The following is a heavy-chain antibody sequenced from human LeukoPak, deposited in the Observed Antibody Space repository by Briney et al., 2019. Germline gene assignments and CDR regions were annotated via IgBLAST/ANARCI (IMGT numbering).Heavy chain of an antibody. CDR3: ARESGVAVAGISFDY. CDR2: IRYDGSNK. Sequence: GGSLRLSCAASGFTFSSYGMHWVRQAPGKGLEWVAFIRYDGSNKYYADSVKGRFTISRDNSKNALYLQMNSLRAEDTAVYYCARESGVAVAGISFDYWGQGTLVTVSS. J-gene: IGHJ4*02. CDR1: GFTFSSYG. D-gene: IGHD6-19*01. V-gene: IGHV3-30*02.